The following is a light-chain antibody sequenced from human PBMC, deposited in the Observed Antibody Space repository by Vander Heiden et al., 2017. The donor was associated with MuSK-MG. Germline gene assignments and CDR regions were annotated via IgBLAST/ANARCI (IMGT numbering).Light chain of an antibody. J-gene: IGKJ1*01. CDR3: QQDKSPST. CDR1: PSISAW. CDR2: DAS. V-gene: IGKV1-5*01. Sequence: GDRVTITCRASPSISAWLVWYQQKPGKAPKLLIYDASRLESGVPSRFSGSGSGTEFTLTSSRLQHDDFANYYCQQDKSPSTFGQGTKVEIK.